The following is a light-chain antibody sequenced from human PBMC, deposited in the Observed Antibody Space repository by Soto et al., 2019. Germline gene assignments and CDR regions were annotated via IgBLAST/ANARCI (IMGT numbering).Light chain of an antibody. CDR3: QQYGSLPRT. Sequence: EIVLTQSPGTLSLSPGERATLSCRASQSVSSDYLAWYQQKPGQAPRLLIYGVSSRATGIPDRFSGSGSGTDFTLSISRLEPEDFAVYYCQQYGSLPRTFGGGTKVDIK. CDR2: GVS. V-gene: IGKV3-20*01. CDR1: QSVSSDY. J-gene: IGKJ4*01.